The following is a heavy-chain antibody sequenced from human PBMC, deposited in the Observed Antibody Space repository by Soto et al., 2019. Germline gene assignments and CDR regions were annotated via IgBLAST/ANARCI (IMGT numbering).Heavy chain of an antibody. V-gene: IGHV3-21*01. CDR1: GFTFSSYS. CDR3: ARVSPDAEYSGYDRNFDY. Sequence: GGSLRLSCAASGFTFSSYSMNWVRQAPGKGLEWVSSISSSSSYIYYADSVKGRFTISRDNAKNSLYLQMNSLRAADTAVYYCARVSPDAEYSGYDRNFDYWGQGTLVTVSS. D-gene: IGHD5-12*01. CDR2: ISSSSSYI. J-gene: IGHJ4*02.